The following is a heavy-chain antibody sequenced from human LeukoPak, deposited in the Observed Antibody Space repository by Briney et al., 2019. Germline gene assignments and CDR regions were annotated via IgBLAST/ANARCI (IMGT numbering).Heavy chain of an antibody. Sequence: SGTLSLTCAVYGGSFSGYYWSWIRQPPGKGLEWIGEINHSGSTNYNPSLKSRVTISVDTSKNQFSLKLNSVTAADTAVYYCARGSGYSSSWSDYWGQGTLVTVSS. CDR1: GGSFSGYY. D-gene: IGHD6-13*01. J-gene: IGHJ4*02. CDR2: INHSGST. V-gene: IGHV4-34*01. CDR3: ARGSGYSSSWSDY.